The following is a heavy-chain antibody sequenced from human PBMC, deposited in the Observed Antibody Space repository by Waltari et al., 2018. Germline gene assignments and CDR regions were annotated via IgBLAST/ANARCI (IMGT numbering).Heavy chain of an antibody. V-gene: IGHV1-2*02. CDR1: GYTFTHYY. J-gene: IGHJ4*02. CDR3: ARGFGVLPGY. Sequence: QVQLVQSGAEVQTPGASVVVFCKTSGYTFTHYYIHWVRQAPGRGLESMGWINPNNGNTKLIERFQGRVTLTGDTSTSTVYMQLSSLTSDDTAIYFCARGFGVLPGYWGQGTLVTVSS. CDR2: INPNNGNT. D-gene: IGHD3-10*01.